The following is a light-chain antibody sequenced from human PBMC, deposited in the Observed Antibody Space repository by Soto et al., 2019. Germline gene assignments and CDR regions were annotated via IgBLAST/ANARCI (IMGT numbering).Light chain of an antibody. V-gene: IGKV3-20*01. CDR3: HQYGSSPLT. J-gene: IGKJ4*01. Sequence: DIVLTQSPGTLSLSPGERATLSCRASQSVRNNYFAWYQRKSGQAPRLLIHGASSRASGIPDRFSGSGSGTDFTLTISRLEPEDFAVYYCHQYGSSPLTFGGGTKGEIK. CDR2: GAS. CDR1: QSVRNNY.